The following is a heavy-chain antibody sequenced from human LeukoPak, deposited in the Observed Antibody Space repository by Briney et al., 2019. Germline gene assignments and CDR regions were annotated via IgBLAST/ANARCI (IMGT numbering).Heavy chain of an antibody. Sequence: SETLSLTCTVSGGSISNYYWSWIRQPPGKGLEWIGYIYYSGSTNYNPSLKSRVTISVDTSKNQFSLKLNSVTAADTAVYYCARGGWTAFDYWGQGTLVTVSS. CDR1: GGSISNYY. V-gene: IGHV4-59*01. CDR2: IYYSGST. CDR3: ARGGWTAFDY. D-gene: IGHD6-19*01. J-gene: IGHJ4*02.